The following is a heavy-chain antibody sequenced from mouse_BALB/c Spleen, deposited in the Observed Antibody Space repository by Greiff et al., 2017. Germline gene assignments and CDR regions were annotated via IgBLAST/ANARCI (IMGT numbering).Heavy chain of an antibody. J-gene: IGHJ3*01. Sequence: EVKVVESGGGLVQPGGSMKLSCVASGFTFSNYWMNWVRQSPEKGLEWVAEIRLKSNNYATHYAESVKGRFTISRDDSKSSVYLQMNNLRAEDTGIYYCTQLSPGAYWGQGTLVTVSA. V-gene: IGHV6-6*02. D-gene: IGHD4-1*01. CDR2: IRLKSNNYAT. CDR3: TQLSPGAY. CDR1: GFTFSNYW.